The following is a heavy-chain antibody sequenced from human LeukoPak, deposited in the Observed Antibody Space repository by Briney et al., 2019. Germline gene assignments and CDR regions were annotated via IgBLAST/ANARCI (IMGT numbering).Heavy chain of an antibody. CDR2: INLNNGGT. D-gene: IGHD1-7*01. J-gene: IGHJ5*02. CDR1: GYTFTGYY. V-gene: IGHV1-2*02. Sequence: ASVKVSCKASGYTFTGYYIHWVRQAPGQGLEWMGWINLNNGGTNYAQKFQGRVTMTRDTSISTAYMELSRLRSDDTAMYYCSSPLWELPPGGFDPWGQGTLVTVSS. CDR3: SSPLWELPPGGFDP.